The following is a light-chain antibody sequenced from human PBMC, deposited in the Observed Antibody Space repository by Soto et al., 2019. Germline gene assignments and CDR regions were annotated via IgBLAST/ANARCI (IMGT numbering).Light chain of an antibody. CDR3: QQYDTSPRT. Sequence: EIVLTQSPGTLSLSPGERATLSCRASQSVSSNYLAWYQQKRGQAPRLLIYGASSRATGIPTRFSGSESGTDFTLTISRLEHEDFAVYYCQQYDTSPRTFGQGTNEEI. V-gene: IGKV3-20*01. CDR1: QSVSSNY. J-gene: IGKJ1*01. CDR2: GAS.